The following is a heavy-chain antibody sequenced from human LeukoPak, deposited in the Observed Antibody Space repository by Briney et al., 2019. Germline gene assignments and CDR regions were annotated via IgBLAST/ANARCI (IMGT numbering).Heavy chain of an antibody. J-gene: IGHJ1*01. Sequence: SETLSLTCAVYGGSFSGYYWSWIRQPPGKGLEWIGEINHSGSTNYNPSLKSRVTISVDASKNQFSLKLSSVTAADTAVYYCARGGIAVAGTRFRYFQHWGQGTLVTVSS. CDR1: GGSFSGYY. CDR2: INHSGST. D-gene: IGHD6-19*01. V-gene: IGHV4-34*01. CDR3: ARGGIAVAGTRFRYFQH.